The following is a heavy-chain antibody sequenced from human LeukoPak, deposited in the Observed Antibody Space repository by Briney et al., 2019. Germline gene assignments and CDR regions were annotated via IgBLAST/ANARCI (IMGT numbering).Heavy chain of an antibody. J-gene: IGHJ4*02. Sequence: PGGSLRLSCAASGFTFSSYSMNWVRQAPGKGMEWVSSISSSSRYIYYADSVKGRFTISRDNAKNSLYLQMNSLRAEDTAVYYCARDAKKSGYCSSTSCYPDFDYWGQGTLVTVSS. CDR2: ISSSSRYI. V-gene: IGHV3-21*01. CDR1: GFTFSSYS. CDR3: ARDAKKSGYCSSTSCYPDFDY. D-gene: IGHD2-2*01.